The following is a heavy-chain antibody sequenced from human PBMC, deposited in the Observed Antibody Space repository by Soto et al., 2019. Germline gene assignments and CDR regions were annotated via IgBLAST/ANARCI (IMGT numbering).Heavy chain of an antibody. D-gene: IGHD3-16*01. J-gene: IGHJ4*01. V-gene: IGHV3-21*02. CDR2: ITHTGTNA. Sequence: EVQLVESGGGLVRPGGSLRLSCTASGFSFSDYSFNWVRQAPGKGLEWVSSITHTGTNAYYGDSVKGRFTISKVRANYSPMPQMFNLTVWDTAAYNCGRARGNYSYTDYWGHGTLVTVYS. CDR3: GRARGNYSYTDY. CDR1: GFSFSDYS.